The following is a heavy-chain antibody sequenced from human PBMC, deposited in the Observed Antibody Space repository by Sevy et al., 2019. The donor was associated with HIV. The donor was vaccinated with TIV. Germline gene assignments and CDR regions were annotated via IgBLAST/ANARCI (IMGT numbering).Heavy chain of an antibody. J-gene: IGHJ6*02. V-gene: IGHV1-2*04. D-gene: IGHD5-18*01. CDR2: INPNRGDT. CDR3: AREGYSSGNIYSHSVDV. CDR1: GYTFTGYY. Sequence: ASVKVSCKATGYTFTGYYLHWVRQAPGRGLEWMGWINPNRGDTNYSQKFQGWVTMTSDTSISTAYMELDRLTSDHTAVYYCAREGYSSGNIYSHSVDVWGLGTTVTVSS.